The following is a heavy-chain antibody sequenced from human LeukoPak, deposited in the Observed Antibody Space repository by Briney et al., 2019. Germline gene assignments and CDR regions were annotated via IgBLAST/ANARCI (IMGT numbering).Heavy chain of an antibody. CDR3: ATVHDGNWFDP. CDR1: GYSISSGYY. Sequence: PSETLSPTCVVSGYSISSGYYWGWIRQPPGKGLEWIGSIYHSGTAYYNPSLKSRVTISVDTSRNQFSLKLSSVTAADTAVYYCATVHDGNWFDPWGQGTLVTVSS. D-gene: IGHD1-1*01. V-gene: IGHV4-38-2*01. CDR2: IYHSGTA. J-gene: IGHJ5*02.